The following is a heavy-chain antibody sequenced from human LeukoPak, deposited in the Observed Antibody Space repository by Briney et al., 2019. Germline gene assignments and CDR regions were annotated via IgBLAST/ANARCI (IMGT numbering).Heavy chain of an antibody. J-gene: IGHJ4*02. D-gene: IGHD3-22*01. V-gene: IGHV3-33*08. CDR3: ARAAYDSSGYLTL. CDR1: GFTFSSYG. CDR2: IWYDGTNK. Sequence: GGSLRLSCAASGFTFSSYGMHWVRQAPGKGPEWVAVIWYDGTNKYYADSVKGRFTISRDSSKNTLYLQMNSLRAEDTAVYYCARAAYDSSGYLTLWGQGTLVTVSS.